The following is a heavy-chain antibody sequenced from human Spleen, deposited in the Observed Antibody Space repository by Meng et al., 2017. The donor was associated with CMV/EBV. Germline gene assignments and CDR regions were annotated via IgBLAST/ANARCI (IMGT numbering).Heavy chain of an antibody. V-gene: IGHV3-15*01. CDR2: IKSKTDGGTT. CDR3: TTGGGYDFWSGRFDP. D-gene: IGHD3-3*01. J-gene: IGHJ5*02. CDR1: GFTLSNAW. Sequence: GESLKISCAASGFTLSNAWMTWVRQAPGKGLEWVGRIKSKTDGGTTDYAAPVKGRFTISRDDSKNTLNLQMNSLKTEDTAVYYCTTGGGYDFWSGRFDPWGQGTLVTVSS.